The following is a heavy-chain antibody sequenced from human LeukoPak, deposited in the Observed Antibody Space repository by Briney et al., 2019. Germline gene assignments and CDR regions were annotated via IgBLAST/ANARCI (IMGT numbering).Heavy chain of an antibody. CDR2: IIPIFGTA. D-gene: IGHD2-15*01. Sequence: ASVKVSCKASGYTFTSYAISWVRQAPGQGLEWMGGIIPIFGTANYAQKFQGRVTITADESTSTAYMELSSLRSEDTAVYYCARDGIPTRYCSGGSCYVKGNWFDPWGQGTLVTVSS. CDR3: ARDGIPTRYCSGGSCYVKGNWFDP. V-gene: IGHV1-69*13. CDR1: GYTFTSYA. J-gene: IGHJ5*02.